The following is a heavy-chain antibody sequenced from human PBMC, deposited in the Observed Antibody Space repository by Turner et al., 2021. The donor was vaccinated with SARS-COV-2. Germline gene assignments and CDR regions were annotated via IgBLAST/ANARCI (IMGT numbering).Heavy chain of an antibody. CDR1: GGTFSSYV. V-gene: IGHV1-69*10. J-gene: IGHJ4*02. D-gene: IGHD2-2*01. Sequence: QVQLVQSGAEVKKPGSSVKVSCKASGGTFSSYVISWVRQAPGQGLEWVGGFIPILGIANYAQKFQGRVTITADKSTSTAYMELSSLRSEDTAVYYCAREGSSGEPHCSSTSCYHYWGQGTLVTVSS. CDR3: AREGSSGEPHCSSTSCYHY. CDR2: FIPILGIA.